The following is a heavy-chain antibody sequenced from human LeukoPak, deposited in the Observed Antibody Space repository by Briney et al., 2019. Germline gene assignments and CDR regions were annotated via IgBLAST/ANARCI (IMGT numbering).Heavy chain of an antibody. CDR2: ISGSGGST. CDR3: AKSLSVGATTYYFDY. D-gene: IGHD1-26*01. J-gene: IGHJ4*02. V-gene: IGHV3-23*01. Sequence: GGSLRLSCAASGFTFSSYAMSWVRQAPGKGLEWVSAISGSGGSTYYADSVKGRFTISRDNSKNTLYLQMNSLRVEDTAVYYCAKSLSVGATTYYFDYWGQGTLVTVSS. CDR1: GFTFSSYA.